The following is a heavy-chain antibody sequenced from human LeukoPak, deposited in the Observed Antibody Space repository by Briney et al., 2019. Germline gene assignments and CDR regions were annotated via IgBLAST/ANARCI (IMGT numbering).Heavy chain of an antibody. CDR3: ARGGGYCSGGSCYIPYYYYYGMDV. J-gene: IGHJ6*02. D-gene: IGHD2-15*01. Sequence: SQTLSLTCTVSGGSISSGGYYWSWIRQHPGKGLEWIGYIYYSGSTYYNPSLKSRVTISVDTSKNQFSLKLSSVTAADTAVYYCARGGGYCSGGSCYIPYYYYYGMDVWGQGTTVTVSS. V-gene: IGHV4-31*03. CDR1: GGSISSGGYY. CDR2: IYYSGST.